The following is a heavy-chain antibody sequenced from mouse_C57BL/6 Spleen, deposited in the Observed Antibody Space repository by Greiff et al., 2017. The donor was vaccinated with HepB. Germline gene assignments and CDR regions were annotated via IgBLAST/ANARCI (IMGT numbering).Heavy chain of an antibody. J-gene: IGHJ2*01. Sequence: QVQLQQSGAELVRPGASVTLSCKASGYTFTDYEMHWVKQTPVHGLEWIGAIDPETGGTAYNQKFKGKAILTADKSSSTAYMELRSLTSEDSAVYYCTRGGWDVKDYWGQGTTLTVSS. D-gene: IGHD4-1*01. CDR3: TRGGWDVKDY. CDR2: IDPETGGT. CDR1: GYTFTDYE. V-gene: IGHV1-15*01.